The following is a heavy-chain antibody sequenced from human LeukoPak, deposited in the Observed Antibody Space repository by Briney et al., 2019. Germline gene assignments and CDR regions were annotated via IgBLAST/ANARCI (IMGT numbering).Heavy chain of an antibody. J-gene: IGHJ4*02. CDR3: ARGRRWTRGGIWHY. CDR2: MNPNSGNT. D-gene: IGHD3-16*01. V-gene: IGHV1-8*01. CDR1: GYTFTSYD. Sequence: GASVKVSCKASGYTFTSYDINWVRQATGQGLEWMGWMNPNSGNTGYAQKFQGRVTMTRNTSISTAYMELSSLRSEDTAVYYCARGRRWTRGGIWHYWGQGTLVTVSS.